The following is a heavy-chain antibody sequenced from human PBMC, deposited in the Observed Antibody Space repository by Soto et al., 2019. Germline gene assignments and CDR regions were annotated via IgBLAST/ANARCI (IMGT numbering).Heavy chain of an antibody. J-gene: IGHJ5*02. CDR1: GGSISSYY. Sequence: SETLSLTCTVSGGSISSYYWSWIRQPAGKGLEWIGRIYTSGSTNYNPSLKSRVTMSVGTSKNQFSLKLSSVTAADTAVYYCARGIDFWSGYADNWFDPWGQGTLVTVSS. D-gene: IGHD3-3*01. CDR2: IYTSGST. CDR3: ARGIDFWSGYADNWFDP. V-gene: IGHV4-4*07.